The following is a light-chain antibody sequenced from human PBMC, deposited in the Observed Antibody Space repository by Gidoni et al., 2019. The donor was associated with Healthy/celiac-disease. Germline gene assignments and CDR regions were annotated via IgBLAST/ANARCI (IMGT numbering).Light chain of an antibody. Sequence: EIVLTQSPGTLSLSPGERATLSCRASKSVISSYVAWYQQKPGQAPRLLSSGASSSATGIPDRLSGSGSGTYFTLTSSRLEPEDCVVYYCQQYGSAPTSFXGXTKVEIK. V-gene: IGKV3-20*01. CDR3: QQYGSAPTS. CDR1: KSVISSY. CDR2: GAS. J-gene: IGKJ4*01.